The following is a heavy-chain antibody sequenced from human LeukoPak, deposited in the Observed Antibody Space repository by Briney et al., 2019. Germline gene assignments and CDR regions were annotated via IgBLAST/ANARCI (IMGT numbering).Heavy chain of an antibody. V-gene: IGHV1-18*01. Sequence: PGASVTVSCKASGYTFTSYGISWVRQAPGQGLEWMGWISAYNGNTNYAQKLQGRVTMTRNTSISTAYMELSSLRSEDTAVYYCARVGDGYFDWYKFPDWGQGTLVTVSS. CDR3: ARVGDGYFDWYKFPD. CDR1: GYTFTSYG. CDR2: ISAYNGNT. D-gene: IGHD3-9*01. J-gene: IGHJ4*02.